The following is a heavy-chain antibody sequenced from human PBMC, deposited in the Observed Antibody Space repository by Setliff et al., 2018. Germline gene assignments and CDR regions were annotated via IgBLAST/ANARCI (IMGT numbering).Heavy chain of an antibody. J-gene: IGHJ4*02. V-gene: IGHV4-38-2*01. CDR2: IYHGGNI. CDR3: ARAPPPWLQSLGGDY. Sequence: SETLSLTCAVSGYSISSGYYWGWIRQAPGKGLEFIGSIYHGGNIVYNPSLESRVTISADTSKNQFSLTLTSVTAADTAVYYCARAPPPWLQSLGGDYWGQGTLVTVSS. D-gene: IGHD5-12*01. CDR1: GYSISSGYY.